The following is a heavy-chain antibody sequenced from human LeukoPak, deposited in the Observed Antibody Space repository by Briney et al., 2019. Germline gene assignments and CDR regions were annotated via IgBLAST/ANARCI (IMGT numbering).Heavy chain of an antibody. V-gene: IGHV4-34*01. D-gene: IGHD6-13*01. Sequence: SETLSPTCAVYGESFSGYYWSWIRQPPGKGLEWIGEINHSGSTNYNPSLKSRVTISVDTSKNQFSLKLSSVTAADTAVYYCARVLIAAAGTVDPFDYWGQGTLVTVSS. CDR1: GESFSGYY. CDR2: INHSGST. CDR3: ARVLIAAAGTVDPFDY. J-gene: IGHJ4*02.